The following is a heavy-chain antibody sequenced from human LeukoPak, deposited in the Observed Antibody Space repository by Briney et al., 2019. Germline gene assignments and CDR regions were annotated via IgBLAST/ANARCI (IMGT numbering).Heavy chain of an antibody. CDR1: GGTFSSYA. CDR2: IIPISGTA. Sequence: RASVKVSCKASGGTFSSYAINWVRQAPGQGLEWMGGIIPISGTANYAQKFQDRVTITADESTSTAYMELSSLRSEDTAIYYCASRLYCSNTRCRNFPFAYWGQGTLVTVSS. V-gene: IGHV1-69*01. J-gene: IGHJ4*02. D-gene: IGHD2-2*01. CDR3: ASRLYCSNTRCRNFPFAY.